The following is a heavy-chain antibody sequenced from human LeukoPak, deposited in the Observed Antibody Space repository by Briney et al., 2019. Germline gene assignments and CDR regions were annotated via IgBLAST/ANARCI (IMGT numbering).Heavy chain of an antibody. J-gene: IGHJ3*02. CDR1: GYTFTSYA. D-gene: IGHD3-3*01. V-gene: IGHV7-4-1*02. CDR2: INTNTGNL. CDR3: ARALYYDFWSGYHDAFDI. Sequence: GASVKVSCKASGYTFTSYAMNWVRQAPGQGLEWLGWINTNTGNLTYAQGFTGRFVFSLDTSVSTAYLQISSLKAEDTAVYYCARALYYDFWSGYHDAFDIWGQGTMVSVPS.